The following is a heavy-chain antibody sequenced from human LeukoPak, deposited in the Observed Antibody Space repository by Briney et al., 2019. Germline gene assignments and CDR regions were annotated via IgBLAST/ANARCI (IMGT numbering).Heavy chain of an antibody. CDR2: TYYRSKWYN. Sequence: SQTLSLTCAISGDSVSSNSAAWNWIRQSPSRGLEWLGRTYYRSKWYNDYAVSVKSRITINPDTSKNQFSLQLNSVTPEDTAVYYCARADWAGLLWFGELSDATFDIWGQGTMVTVSS. V-gene: IGHV6-1*01. CDR3: ARADWAGLLWFGELSDATFDI. D-gene: IGHD3-10*01. J-gene: IGHJ3*02. CDR1: GDSVSSNSAA.